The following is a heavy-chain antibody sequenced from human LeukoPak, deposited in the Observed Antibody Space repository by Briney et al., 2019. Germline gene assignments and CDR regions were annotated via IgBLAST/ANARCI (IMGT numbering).Heavy chain of an antibody. D-gene: IGHD2-21*01. CDR2: ISSSSSTI. V-gene: IGHV3-48*04. CDR3: ARDIPAPGDAKFDC. CDR1: GFTLSSYS. J-gene: IGHJ4*02. Sequence: QPGGSLRLSCATSGFTLSSYSMNWVRQAPGKGLEWVSYISSSSSTIYYADSVKGRFTISRDNAKNSLYLQMNSLRAEDTAVYYCARDIPAPGDAKFDCWGQGALVTVSS.